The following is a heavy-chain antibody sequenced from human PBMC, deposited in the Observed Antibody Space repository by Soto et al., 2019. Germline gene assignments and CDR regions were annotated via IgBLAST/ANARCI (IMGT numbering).Heavy chain of an antibody. CDR3: AHGRSTITTRCFDY. CDR2: IYWADDK. Sequence: GATLVNPTQTLTLTCTLSGFSLSTNGEGVGWIGQSPGKSLECLAVIYWADDKRYSPSLKNRLTITKATAKNQVVLTMTNMDPVDTGIYYCAHGRSTITTRCFDYWGQGALVTVSS. D-gene: IGHD1-1*01. CDR1: GFSLSTNGEG. V-gene: IGHV2-5*02. J-gene: IGHJ4*02.